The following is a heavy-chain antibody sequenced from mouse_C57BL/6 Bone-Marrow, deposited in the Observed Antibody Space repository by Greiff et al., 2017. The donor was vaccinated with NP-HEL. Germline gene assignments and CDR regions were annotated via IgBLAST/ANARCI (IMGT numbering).Heavy chain of an antibody. V-gene: IGHV1-42*01. CDR3: AREEQLRLRAMDY. CDR1: GYSFTGYY. CDR2: INPSTGGT. J-gene: IGHJ4*01. Sequence: EVQLQQSGPELVKPGASVKISCKASGYSFTGYYMNWVKQSPEKSLEWIGEINPSTGGTTYNQKFKAKATLTVDKSSSTAYMQLKSLTSEDSAVYYCAREEQLRLRAMDYWGQGTSVTVSS. D-gene: IGHD3-2*02.